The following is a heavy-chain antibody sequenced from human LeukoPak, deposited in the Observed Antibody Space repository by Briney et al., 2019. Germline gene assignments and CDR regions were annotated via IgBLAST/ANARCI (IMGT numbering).Heavy chain of an antibody. J-gene: IGHJ6*03. CDR3: ARDGYSGSYYRLYYFFMDV. D-gene: IGHD1-26*01. CDR2: ISGSGDNM. Sequence: GGSLRLSCLASKFTFNNYAMTWVRQAPGKGLEWVSSISGSGDNMDYADSVKGRFTISRDNSENTLYLQMNSLRGEGTAVYYCARDGYSGSYYRLYYFFMDVWGKGTTVTVSS. CDR1: KFTFNNYA. V-gene: IGHV3-23*01.